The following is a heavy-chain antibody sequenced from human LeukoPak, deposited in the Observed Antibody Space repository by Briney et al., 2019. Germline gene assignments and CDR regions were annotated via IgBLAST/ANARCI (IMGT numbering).Heavy chain of an antibody. CDR3: ANVLGYCCSTSCYTY. Sequence: GSLRLSCAASGFTFSSYAMSWVRQAPGKGLEWVSAISGSGGSTYYADSVKGRFTISRDNSKNTLYLQMNSLRAEDTAVYYCANVLGYCCSTSCYTYWGQGTLVTVSS. D-gene: IGHD2-2*02. J-gene: IGHJ4*02. CDR1: GFTFSSYA. CDR2: ISGSGGST. V-gene: IGHV3-23*01.